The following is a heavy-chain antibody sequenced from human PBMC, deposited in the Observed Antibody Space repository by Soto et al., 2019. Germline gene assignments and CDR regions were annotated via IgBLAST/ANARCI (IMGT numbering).Heavy chain of an antibody. CDR2: IYPGDSDT. D-gene: IGHD6-6*01. J-gene: IGHJ3*02. CDR1: GYSFTSYW. CDR3: ARHHVEYSSSTDAFDI. V-gene: IGHV5-51*01. Sequence: PGESLKISCKGSGYSFTSYWIGWVRQMPGKGLEWMGIIYPGDSDTRYSPSFQGQVTISADKSISTAHLQWSSLKASDTAMYYCARHHVEYSSSTDAFDIWGQGTMVTVSS.